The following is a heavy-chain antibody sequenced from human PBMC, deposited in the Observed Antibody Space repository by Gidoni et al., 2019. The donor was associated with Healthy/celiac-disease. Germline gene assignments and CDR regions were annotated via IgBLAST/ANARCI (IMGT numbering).Heavy chain of an antibody. CDR3: ARPSDIAAAGIDFDY. D-gene: IGHD6-13*01. CDR2: IYPGDSDT. V-gene: IGHV5-51*01. CDR1: GYSFTSYW. Sequence: VQLVQSGAEVKKPGESLKISCKGSGYSFTSYWIGWVRQMPGKGLEWMGIIYPGDSDTRYSPSFQGQVTISADKSISTAYLQWSSLKASDTAMYYCARPSDIAAAGIDFDYWGQGTLVTVSS. J-gene: IGHJ4*02.